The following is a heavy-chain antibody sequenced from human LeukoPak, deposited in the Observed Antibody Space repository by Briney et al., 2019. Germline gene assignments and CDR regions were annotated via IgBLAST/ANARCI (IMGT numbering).Heavy chain of an antibody. D-gene: IGHD3-22*01. J-gene: IGHJ4*02. CDR3: ARESGDYYYDSSGYPDY. V-gene: IGHV3-7*03. CDR1: GFPFYSYW. Sequence: GGSLRLSCTASGFPFYSYWMTWVRQTPGKGLEWVANIKQDGSEKYYVDSVKGRFTISRDNAKNSLYLQMNSLRAEDTAVYYCARESGDYYYDSSGYPDYWGQGTLVTVSS. CDR2: IKQDGSEK.